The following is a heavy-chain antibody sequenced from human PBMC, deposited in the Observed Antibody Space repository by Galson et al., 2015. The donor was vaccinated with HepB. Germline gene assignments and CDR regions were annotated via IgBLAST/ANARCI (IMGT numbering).Heavy chain of an antibody. Sequence: ETLSLTCTVSGGSISSYYWSWIRQPAGKGLEWIGRIYTSGSTNYNPSPKSRVTMSVDTSKNQFSLKLSSVTAADTAVYYCARDGRPQNWFDPWGQGTLVTVSS. CDR2: IYTSGST. D-gene: IGHD6-25*01. J-gene: IGHJ5*02. CDR1: GGSISSYY. CDR3: ARDGRPQNWFDP. V-gene: IGHV4-4*07.